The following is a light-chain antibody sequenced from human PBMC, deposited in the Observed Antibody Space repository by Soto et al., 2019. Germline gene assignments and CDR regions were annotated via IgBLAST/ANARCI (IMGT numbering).Light chain of an antibody. CDR2: GAS. Sequence: EVVMTQSPVTLSVSPGDGATLPCRVSESVSNNYLSWYQQKPGQAPRLLIYGASSRATGIPDGFSGSGSGTDFTLTISRPESEDFAVYYCQVYGRSPLNLTFGPGTKVDIK. CDR1: ESVSNNY. J-gene: IGKJ1*01. V-gene: IGKV3-20*01. CDR3: QVYGRSPLNLT.